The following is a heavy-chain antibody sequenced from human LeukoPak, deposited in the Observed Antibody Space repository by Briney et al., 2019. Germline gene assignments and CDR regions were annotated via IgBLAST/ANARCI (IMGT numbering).Heavy chain of an antibody. CDR3: ARGIVATIFSPPSYGMDV. J-gene: IGHJ6*02. CDR2: INAGNGNT. D-gene: IGHD5-12*01. Sequence: ASVKVSCKASGYTFTSYAMHWVRQAPGQRLEWMGWINAGNGNTKYSQKFQGRVTITRDTSASTAYMELSSLRSEDTAVYYCARGIVATIFSPPSYGMDVWGQGTTVTVSS. CDR1: GYTFTSYA. V-gene: IGHV1-3*01.